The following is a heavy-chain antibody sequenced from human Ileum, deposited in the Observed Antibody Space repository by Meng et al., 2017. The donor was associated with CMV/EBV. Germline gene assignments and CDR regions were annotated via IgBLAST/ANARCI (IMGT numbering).Heavy chain of an antibody. Sequence: QAQLQESGQRLVMPYVTRSFTCTSAVVSISNYYWTWIRQSAVKGLEFIGRVHFTGGIDYNPSLMSRVTMSVDTSRNQLSLNVKSVTAADTAVYYCARAAARGVPVDYWGQGILVTVSS. CDR3: ARAAARGVPVDY. V-gene: IGHV4-4*07. J-gene: IGHJ4*02. D-gene: IGHD3-10*01. CDR2: VHFTGGI. CDR1: VVSISNYY.